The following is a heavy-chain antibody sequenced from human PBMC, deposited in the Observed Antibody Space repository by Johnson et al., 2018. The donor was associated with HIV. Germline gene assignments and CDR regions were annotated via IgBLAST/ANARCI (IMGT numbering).Heavy chain of an antibody. J-gene: IGHJ3*02. Sequence: EVQLVESGGGLVQPGGSLRLSCAASGFTVSSNYMSWVRQAPGKGLEWLSVIYSGGSTYYADSVKGRFTISRDNSKNTLYLQMSGLRIEDTAVYYCARTQVYSSSRDDAFDIWGQGTMVTVSS. CDR2: IYSGGST. D-gene: IGHD6-13*01. CDR1: GFTVSSNY. V-gene: IGHV3-66*01. CDR3: ARTQVYSSSRDDAFDI.